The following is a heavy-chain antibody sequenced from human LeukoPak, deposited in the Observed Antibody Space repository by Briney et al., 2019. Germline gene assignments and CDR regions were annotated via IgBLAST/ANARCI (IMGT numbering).Heavy chain of an antibody. D-gene: IGHD3-16*02. J-gene: IGHJ4*02. CDR3: AREGIIWGTYRYFDY. V-gene: IGHV3-48*01. CDR2: ITSSSSTI. CDR1: GFTFGAYA. Sequence: GGTLRLSCAAAGFTFGAYAMNWIRQAPGKGLEWRSYITSSSSTIYYADSVKGRFTISRDNAKNSLYLQMNSLRAEDTAVYYCAREGIIWGTYRYFDYWGQGTLVTVSS.